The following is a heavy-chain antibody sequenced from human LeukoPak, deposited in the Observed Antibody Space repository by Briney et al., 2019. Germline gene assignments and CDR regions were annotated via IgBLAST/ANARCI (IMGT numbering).Heavy chain of an antibody. J-gene: IGHJ4*01. V-gene: IGHV4-4*07. CDR3: ARDHYGSGSYKAYFDY. CDR1: DASVTTYP. D-gene: IGHD3-10*01. Sequence: SETLSLTCTVSDASVTTYPWSWLGQPAGKGLEWIGRVYSSGATKYNPSLKSRVTISADTSKTQFSLKLPSVTAADTAVYYCARDHYGSGSYKAYFDYWGHGIQVTVSS. CDR2: VYSSGAT.